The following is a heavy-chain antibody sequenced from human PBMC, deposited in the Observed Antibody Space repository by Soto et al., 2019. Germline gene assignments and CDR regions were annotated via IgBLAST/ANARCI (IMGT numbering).Heavy chain of an antibody. CDR3: AALTSESFDY. Sequence: QLQLQESGPGLVKPSETLSLTCTVSGGSISNSSYYWGWIRQPPGKGLAWIGSIYYTGSTYYNPSLKSGVTISVDTSTNQFSLKLSSVTAADTAVYDGAALTSESFDYWSQGTLVTVSS. V-gene: IGHV4-39*01. CDR1: GGSISNSSYY. J-gene: IGHJ4*02. CDR2: IYYTGST.